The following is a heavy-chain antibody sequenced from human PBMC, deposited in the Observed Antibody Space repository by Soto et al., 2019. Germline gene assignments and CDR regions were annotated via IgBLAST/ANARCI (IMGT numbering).Heavy chain of an antibody. CDR2: IYPGDSDT. CDR1: GYDFTSHW. D-gene: IGHD6-13*01. V-gene: IGHV5-51*01. CDR3: ATSTRSSGWYKYNWCGP. J-gene: IGHJ5*02. Sequence: GESLKISCKGSGYDFTSHWIGWARQMPGKGLEWMGIIYPGDSDTRYSPTLRGQVTLSVDTSISIAYLQWCSRKASDTAMYYWATSTRSSGWYKYNWCGPWGQGKLFRVSS.